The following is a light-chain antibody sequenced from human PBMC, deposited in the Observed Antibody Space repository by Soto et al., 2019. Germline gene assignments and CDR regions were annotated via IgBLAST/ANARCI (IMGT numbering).Light chain of an antibody. CDR3: SAWDDTLDAWV. V-gene: IGLV1-47*01. Sequence: QSVLTQPPSASGTPGQRVSVSCSGSGSNVGRNQLYWYQQVPGTAPKLIIYSNAQRPSGVPDRFSGSKSGTSGSLVISGLRSEDEADYYCSAWDDTLDAWVFGGGTQLTVL. J-gene: IGLJ3*02. CDR2: SNA. CDR1: GSNVGRNQ.